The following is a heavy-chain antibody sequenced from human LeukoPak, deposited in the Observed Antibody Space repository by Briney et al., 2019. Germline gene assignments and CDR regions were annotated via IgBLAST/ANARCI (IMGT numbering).Heavy chain of an antibody. CDR3: ARVVDHDYGDYYLDY. CDR1: GFTFCSFS. J-gene: IGHJ4*02. CDR2: IYSGGST. Sequence: GGSLRLSCAASGFTFCSFSMNWVRQAPGKGLECISVIYSGGSTDYADSVKGRLTISRDNSKNTLYLQMNSLRAEDTAVYYCARVVDHDYGDYYLDYWGQGTLVTVSS. D-gene: IGHD4-17*01. V-gene: IGHV3-53*01.